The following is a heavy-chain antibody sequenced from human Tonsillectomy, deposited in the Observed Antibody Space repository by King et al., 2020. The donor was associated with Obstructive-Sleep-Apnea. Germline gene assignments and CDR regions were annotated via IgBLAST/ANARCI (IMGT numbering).Heavy chain of an antibody. CDR1: GGSISSGDYY. D-gene: IGHD6-19*01. CDR3: ARGGIEVAGYFDY. CDR2: IYYSGST. Sequence: MQLQESGPGLVKPSQTLSLTCTVSGGSISSGDYYWSWIRQPPGKGLEWIGYIYYSGSTYYNPSLKSRVTISVDTSKNQFSLKLNSVTAADTAVYYCARGGIEVAGYFDYWGQGTLVTVSS. J-gene: IGHJ4*02. V-gene: IGHV4-30-4*01.